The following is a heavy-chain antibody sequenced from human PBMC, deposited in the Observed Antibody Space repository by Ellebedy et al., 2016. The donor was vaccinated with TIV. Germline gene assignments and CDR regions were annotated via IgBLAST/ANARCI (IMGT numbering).Heavy chain of an antibody. V-gene: IGHV4-39*07. CDR1: GDSTYSSNFY. J-gene: IGHJ4*02. D-gene: IGHD3-10*01. CDR2: MYHSGST. CDR3: ARAPSFGTGAYWIDS. Sequence: SETLSLTXSVSGDSTYSSNFYWGWVRQPPGKGLEWIGSMYHSGSTYYNPSLKSRVTISVDTFKNQFSLKLSSVTAADTAVYFCARAPSFGTGAYWIDSWGPGTLVSVSS.